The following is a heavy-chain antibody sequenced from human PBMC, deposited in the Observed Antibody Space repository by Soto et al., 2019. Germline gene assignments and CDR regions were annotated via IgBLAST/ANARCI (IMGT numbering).Heavy chain of an antibody. D-gene: IGHD2-15*01. J-gene: IGHJ6*02. V-gene: IGHV3-23*01. Sequence: GGSLRLSCAASGFTFSSYAMSWVRQAPGKGLEWVSAISGSGGSTYYADSVKGRFTISRDNSKNTLYLQMNSLRAEDTAVYYCAMGGLYYYYGMDVWGQGTTVTVSS. CDR2: ISGSGGST. CDR1: GFTFSSYA. CDR3: AMGGLYYYYGMDV.